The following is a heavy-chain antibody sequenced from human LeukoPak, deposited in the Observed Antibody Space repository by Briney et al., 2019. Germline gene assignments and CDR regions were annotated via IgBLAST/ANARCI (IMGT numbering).Heavy chain of an antibody. CDR1: GFTFSNYG. J-gene: IGHJ4*02. D-gene: IGHD3-22*01. Sequence: PGGSLRLSCAASGFTFSNYGMHWVRQAPGKGLEWVAVIWYDGINKFHADSVKGRITISRDNAKNTLYLQMNSLRAEDTAVYYCVRDLYYRFDFWGQGTLVTVSS. CDR3: VRDLYYRFDF. CDR2: IWYDGINK. V-gene: IGHV3-33*01.